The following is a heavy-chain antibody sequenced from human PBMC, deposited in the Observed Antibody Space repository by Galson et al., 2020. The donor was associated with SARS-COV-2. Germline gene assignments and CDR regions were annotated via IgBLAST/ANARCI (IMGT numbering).Heavy chain of an antibody. Sequence: GGSLRLSCAASGFTFSSYGMHWVRQAPGKGLEWVAVIWYDGSNKYYADSVKGRFTISRDNSKNTLYLQMNSLRAEDTAVYYCARDYYDSSGYTVDACDIWGQGTMVTVSS. CDR1: GFTFSSYG. CDR3: ARDYYDSSGYTVDACDI. V-gene: IGHV3-33*01. J-gene: IGHJ3*02. D-gene: IGHD3-22*01. CDR2: IWYDGSNK.